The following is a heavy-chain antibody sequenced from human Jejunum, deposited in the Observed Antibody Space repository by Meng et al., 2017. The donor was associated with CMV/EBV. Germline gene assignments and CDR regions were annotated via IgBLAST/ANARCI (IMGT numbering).Heavy chain of an antibody. CDR2: IYYTGST. CDR3: ARGLSTSSSGY. D-gene: IGHD6-6*01. J-gene: IGHJ4*02. Sequence: QLRRQGLGPDLVKPSETLSLLCTVPGDSISSSNSYGGWIRQSPGKGLEWIGSIYYTGSTYYNPSLKSRLTISTDTSKNQFSLKLSSVTAADTAIYYCARGLSTSSSGYWGKGTLVTVSS. CDR1: GDSISSSNSY. V-gene: IGHV4-39*07.